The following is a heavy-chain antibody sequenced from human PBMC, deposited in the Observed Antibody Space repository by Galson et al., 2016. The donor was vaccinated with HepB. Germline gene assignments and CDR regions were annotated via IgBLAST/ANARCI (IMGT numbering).Heavy chain of an antibody. D-gene: IGHD3/OR15-3a*01. J-gene: IGHJ6*02. V-gene: IGHV4-59*11. CDR1: GASISGHY. CDR3: ARDGRAWVGLDV. CDR2: VHYSGTT. Sequence: SLTCAVSGASISGHYWSWIRQPPGKGLEWIGYVHYSGTTNYNPSLKSRVSIPIDTSKTHFSLRLTSLTAADTAIYFCARDGRAWVGLDVWGQGTTVTVSS.